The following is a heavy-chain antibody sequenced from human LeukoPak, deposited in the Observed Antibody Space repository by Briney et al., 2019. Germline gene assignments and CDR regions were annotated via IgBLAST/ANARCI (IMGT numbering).Heavy chain of an antibody. D-gene: IGHD6-19*01. CDR1: GYTFTNYY. V-gene: IGHV1-46*01. Sequence: GASVKVSCKASGYTFTNYYMHWVRQAPGQGLEWMGIINPSGGSTSYAQKFQGRVTMTRDTSTSTVYMELSSLRSEDTAVYYCARGATPALYSSGWTFFDYWGQGTLVTVSS. J-gene: IGHJ4*02. CDR2: INPSGGST. CDR3: ARGATPALYSSGWTFFDY.